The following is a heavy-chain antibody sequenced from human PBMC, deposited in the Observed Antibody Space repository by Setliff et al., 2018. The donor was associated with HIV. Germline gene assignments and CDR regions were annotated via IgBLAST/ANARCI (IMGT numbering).Heavy chain of an antibody. Sequence: SETLSLTCAVSGGSLSGYYWSWVRQAPGKGLEWIGSISSSGNTYYNPSLKSRVTTSVDTPKNQLSLKMNSVTAADTAVYYCVRVPDFWGQGILVTVSS. CDR3: VRVPDF. V-gene: IGHV4-39*07. CDR2: ISSSGNT. CDR1: GGSLSGYY. J-gene: IGHJ4*02.